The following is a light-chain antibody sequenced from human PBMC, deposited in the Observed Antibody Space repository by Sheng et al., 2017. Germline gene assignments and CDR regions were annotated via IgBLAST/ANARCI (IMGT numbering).Light chain of an antibody. J-gene: IGKJ4*01. CDR1: QSVSRY. Sequence: EIVLTQSPATLSLSPGERATLSCRASQSVSRYVAWYQQKPGQAPRLLIYDASNRATGIPARFSGSGSGTDFTLTITSLEPEDFAVYYCHQRTNWPLTFGGGTKVEI. V-gene: IGKV3-11*01. CDR2: DAS. CDR3: HQRTNWPLT.